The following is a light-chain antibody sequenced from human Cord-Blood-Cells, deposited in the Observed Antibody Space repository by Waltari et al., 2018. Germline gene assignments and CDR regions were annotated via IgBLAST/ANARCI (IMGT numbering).Light chain of an antibody. CDR3: QQSYSTPIT. V-gene: IGKV1-39*01. J-gene: IGKJ5*01. Sequence: DIQMTQSPSSLSASVGDRVTITCRASQSISSYLNWYQQKPGKAPKLLIYAASSLQSGVPSRFSGSGSGTDFTLTISSPQPEDFATYYCQQSYSTPITVGQGTRLEIK. CDR2: AAS. CDR1: QSISSY.